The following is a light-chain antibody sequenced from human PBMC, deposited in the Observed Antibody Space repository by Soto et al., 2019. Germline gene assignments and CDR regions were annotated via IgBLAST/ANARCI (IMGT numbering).Light chain of an antibody. CDR3: QQYGSSPPT. Sequence: EIVLTQSPGTLSLSPGERATLSCRASQSFNSIYLAWYQQKPGQAPRLLIYGASSRATGIPDRFSGSGSGTDFTLTISRLEPEDFAVYYCQQYGSSPPTFGEGTKVDI. V-gene: IGKV3-20*01. J-gene: IGKJ1*01. CDR2: GAS. CDR1: QSFNSIY.